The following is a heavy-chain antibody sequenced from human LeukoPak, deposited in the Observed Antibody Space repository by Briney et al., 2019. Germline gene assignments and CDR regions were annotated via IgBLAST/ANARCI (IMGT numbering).Heavy chain of an antibody. Sequence: GGSLRLSCAASGFTFSSYWMSWVRQAPGKGLEWVANKKQDGSEKYHVDSVKGRFTISRDNAKNSLYLQMNSLRAEYTAVYYCARQKQWLAVYYFDYWGQGTLVTVSS. D-gene: IGHD6-19*01. CDR1: GFTFSSYW. J-gene: IGHJ4*02. V-gene: IGHV3-7*01. CDR3: ARQKQWLAVYYFDY. CDR2: KKQDGSEK.